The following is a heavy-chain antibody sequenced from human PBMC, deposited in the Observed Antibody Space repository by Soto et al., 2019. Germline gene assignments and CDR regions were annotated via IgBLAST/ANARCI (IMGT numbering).Heavy chain of an antibody. CDR2: IIPVFGTP. CDR1: GGTFTNYA. D-gene: IGHD2-2*01. CDR3: ARERSVGYCITTTCPKPFYYSALDV. Sequence: QVQLVQSGAEVKKPGSSLKVSCKASGGTFTNYAFSWVRQAPGQGLEWMGGIIPVFGTPDYAQKFQGRVTITEDEYTRTAAMELSSLRSDDTAVYYCARERSVGYCITTTCPKPFYYSALDVWGQGTTVTVSS. J-gene: IGHJ6*02. V-gene: IGHV1-69*12.